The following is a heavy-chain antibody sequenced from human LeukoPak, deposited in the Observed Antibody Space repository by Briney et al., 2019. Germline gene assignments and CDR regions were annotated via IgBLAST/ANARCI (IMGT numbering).Heavy chain of an antibody. CDR1: GFTFSSYW. CDR2: IQEDGSTK. J-gene: IGHJ6*03. CDR3: AREELLWFGELLNYYYYYMDV. V-gene: IGHV3-7*01. D-gene: IGHD3-10*01. Sequence: PGGSLRLSCAASGFTFSSYWMTWIRQAPGKGLEWVANIQEDGSTKYYAEFVKGRFTISRDNAKNSLYLQMNSLRAEDTAVYYCAREELLWFGELLNYYYYYMDVWGKGTTVTVSS.